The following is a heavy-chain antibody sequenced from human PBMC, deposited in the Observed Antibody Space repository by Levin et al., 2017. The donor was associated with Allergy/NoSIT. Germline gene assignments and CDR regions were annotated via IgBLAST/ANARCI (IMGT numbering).Heavy chain of an antibody. J-gene: IGHJ4*02. CDR2: IWYDGTNK. D-gene: IGHD3-22*01. CDR1: GFTFNNYG. V-gene: IGHV3-33*01. Sequence: PGGSLRLSCVVSGFTFNNYGIHWVRQAPGKGLEWVAVIWYDGTNKFYAESVKGRFTISRDNSKNTVYLQMNSLRVEDTAVYYCARSYYYDFSSTPDYWGQGTLVTVSS. CDR3: ARSYYYDFSSTPDY.